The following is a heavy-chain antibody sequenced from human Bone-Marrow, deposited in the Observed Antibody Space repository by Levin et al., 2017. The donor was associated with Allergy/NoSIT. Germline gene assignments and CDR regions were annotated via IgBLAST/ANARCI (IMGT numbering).Heavy chain of an antibody. J-gene: IGHJ4*02. CDR1: GFTFSSYG. D-gene: IGHD1-1*01. CDR3: ARGVGDNWNDVDFDY. CDR2: IWYAGNNK. V-gene: IGHV3-33*01. Sequence: SGGSLRLSCAASGFTFSSYGMHWVRQAPGKGLEWVTVIWYAGNNKYYADSVKGRFSISRDNSKNTLYLQLNSLRAEDTAVYYCARGVGDNWNDVDFDYWGQGTLVTVSS.